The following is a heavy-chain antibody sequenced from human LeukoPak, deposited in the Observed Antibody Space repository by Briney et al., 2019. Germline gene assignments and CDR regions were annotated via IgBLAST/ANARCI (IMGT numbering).Heavy chain of an antibody. D-gene: IGHD5-18*01. V-gene: IGHV4-59*08. Sequence: PSETLSLTCTVSGGSISSYYWSWIRQPPGKGLEWIGYISCSGSTNSNPSLKSRVTISVDTSKNQFSLKLSSVTAADTAVYYCARQPRGYSYGYHFDYWGQGTLVTVSS. CDR2: ISCSGST. CDR3: ARQPRGYSYGYHFDY. CDR1: GGSISSYY. J-gene: IGHJ4*02.